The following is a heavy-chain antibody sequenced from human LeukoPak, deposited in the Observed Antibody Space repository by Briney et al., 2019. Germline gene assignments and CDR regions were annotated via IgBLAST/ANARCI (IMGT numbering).Heavy chain of an antibody. J-gene: IGHJ6*02. CDR3: AKDGHYYDSSGYYDDDYYYYGMDA. CDR2: ISGSGGST. Sequence: GGSLRLSCAASGFTFSSYAMSWVRQAPGKGLEWVSAISGSGGSTYYADSVKGRFTISRDNSKNTLYLQMNSLRAEDTAVYYCAKDGHYYDSSGYYDDDYYYYGMDAWGQGTTVTVSS. V-gene: IGHV3-23*01. CDR1: GFTFSSYA. D-gene: IGHD3-22*01.